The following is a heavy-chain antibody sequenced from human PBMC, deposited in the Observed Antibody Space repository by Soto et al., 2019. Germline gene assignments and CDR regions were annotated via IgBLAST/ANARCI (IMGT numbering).Heavy chain of an antibody. CDR2: IYSGGNT. V-gene: IGHV3-53*01. Sequence: GGSLRLSCAASGFTVSSNYMSWVRQAPGKGLEWVSVIYSGGNTDYADSVKGRFTISRDNSKRTVYLQMNSLRAEDTGVYYCARARDGYNFLYEPTWGQGTLVTVSS. CDR1: GFTVSSNY. CDR3: ARARDGYNFLYEPT. D-gene: IGHD5-12*01. J-gene: IGHJ4*02.